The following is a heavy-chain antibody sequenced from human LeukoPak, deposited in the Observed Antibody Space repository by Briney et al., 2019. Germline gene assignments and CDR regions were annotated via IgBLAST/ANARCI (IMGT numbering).Heavy chain of an antibody. J-gene: IGHJ5*02. CDR1: GFTFSSYW. Sequence: GGSLRLSCAASGFTFSSYWMSWVRQAPGKGLEWVANIKQDGSEKYYVDSVKGRFTISRDNAKNSLYLQMNSLRAEDTAMYYCARGDELRYCSGGSCSGLSWGQETLVTVSS. V-gene: IGHV3-7*04. CDR2: IKQDGSEK. CDR3: ARGDELRYCSGGSCSGLS. D-gene: IGHD2-15*01.